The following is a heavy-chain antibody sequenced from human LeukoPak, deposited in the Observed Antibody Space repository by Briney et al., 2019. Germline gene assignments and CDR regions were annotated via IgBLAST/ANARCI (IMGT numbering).Heavy chain of an antibody. Sequence: GGSLRLSCAASGFTFDDYGMSWVRQAPGKGLEWVSGINWNGGSTGYADSVKGRFTISRDNAKNSLYLQMNSLRAEDTALYHCARMYYYDSSGYHFDYWGQGTTVTVSS. J-gene: IGHJ4*03. CDR1: GFTFDDYG. D-gene: IGHD3-22*01. V-gene: IGHV3-20*01. CDR2: INWNGGST. CDR3: ARMYYYDSSGYHFDY.